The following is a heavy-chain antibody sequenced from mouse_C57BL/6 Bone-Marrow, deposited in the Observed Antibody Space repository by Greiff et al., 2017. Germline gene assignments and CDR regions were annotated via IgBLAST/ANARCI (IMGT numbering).Heavy chain of an antibody. CDR3: SACGPYAMDY. V-gene: IGHV14-4*01. CDR2: IYPENGDT. CDR1: GFNINDDY. J-gene: IGHJ4*01. Sequence: EVQRVESGAELVRPGASVKLSCTASGFNINDDYMHWVKQRPEQGLEWIGWIYPENGDTEYASKFQGKATITADTSSNSAYLQLSSLTSEDTAVYYSSACGPYAMDYWGQGTSVTVSS.